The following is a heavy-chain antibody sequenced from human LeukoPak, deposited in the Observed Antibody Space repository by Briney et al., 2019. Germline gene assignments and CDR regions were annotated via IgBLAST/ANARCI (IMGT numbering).Heavy chain of an antibody. D-gene: IGHD3-22*01. V-gene: IGHV4-59*01. CDR2: ISYSGST. J-gene: IGHJ4*02. Sequence: SETLSLTCTVSGGSISNYYWSWIRQPPGKGLEWIGYISYSGSTNYHPSLKSRVTMSVDTPKNQFSLKLSSVTAADTAVYYCAREGTSTDYSQLYYYWGQGSLVTVSS. CDR3: AREGTSTDYSQLYYY. CDR1: GGSISNYY.